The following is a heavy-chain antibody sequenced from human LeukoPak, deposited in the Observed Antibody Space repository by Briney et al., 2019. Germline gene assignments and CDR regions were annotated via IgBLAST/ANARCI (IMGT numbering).Heavy chain of an antibody. CDR1: DGSITSYY. Sequence: SETLSLTCTVSDGSITSYYWNWIRQPPGKGLERIGNIYNSGSTDYNPSLKSRVTISVNTSKNQISLKLSTVTAADTAVYYCARDKGPYWYFGLWGRGALVSVSS. CDR3: ARDKGPYWYFGL. V-gene: IGHV4-59*01. CDR2: IYNSGST. J-gene: IGHJ2*01.